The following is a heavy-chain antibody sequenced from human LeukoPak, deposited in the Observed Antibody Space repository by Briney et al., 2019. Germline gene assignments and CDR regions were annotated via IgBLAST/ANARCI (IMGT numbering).Heavy chain of an antibody. Sequence: GGSLRLSCAASGFSFSSYWMNWVRQAPGKGLEWVANIKQDGSEKYYVDSVKGRFAISRDNAENSLYLQMNSLRAEDTAVYYCARGMTVAANWFDSWGQGTLVTVSS. CDR3: ARGMTVAANWFDS. D-gene: IGHD6-19*01. V-gene: IGHV3-7*01. CDR2: IKQDGSEK. J-gene: IGHJ5*01. CDR1: GFSFSSYW.